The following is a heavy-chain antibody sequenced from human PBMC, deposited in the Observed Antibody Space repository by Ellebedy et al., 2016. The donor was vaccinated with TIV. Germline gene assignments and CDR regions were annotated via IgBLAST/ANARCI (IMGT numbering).Heavy chain of an antibody. Sequence: AASVKVSCKASGYTFTNYDINWVRQATGQGLEWMGWMNPNSGHPGYAQKFQGRVTMTRNTSINTAYMEMSSPRSEDTAVYYCARFMVRAVSDQFYYGLDVWGQGTTVTVSS. D-gene: IGHD3-10*01. CDR2: MNPNSGHP. V-gene: IGHV1-8*01. CDR3: ARFMVRAVSDQFYYGLDV. J-gene: IGHJ6*02. CDR1: GYTFTNYD.